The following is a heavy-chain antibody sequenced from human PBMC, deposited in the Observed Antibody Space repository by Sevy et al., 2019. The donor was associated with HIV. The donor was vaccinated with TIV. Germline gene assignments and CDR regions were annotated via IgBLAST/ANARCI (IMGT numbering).Heavy chain of an antibody. V-gene: IGHV3-23*01. J-gene: IGHJ3*02. CDR2: ISGSGGIT. D-gene: IGHD2-21*01. CDR3: AKRAEIGAFDI. CDR1: GFTFSSYA. Sequence: GGSLRLSCAASGFTFSSYALTWVRQAPGKGLEWVSSISGSGGITYYADSVKGRFTISRDNSKNSLYLQMNSLRAEDTAVYYCAKRAEIGAFDIWGQGTMVTVSS.